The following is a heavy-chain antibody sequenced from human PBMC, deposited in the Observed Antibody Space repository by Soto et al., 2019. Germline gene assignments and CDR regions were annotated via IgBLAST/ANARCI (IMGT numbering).Heavy chain of an antibody. D-gene: IGHD4-17*01. V-gene: IGHV3-11*06. Sequence: QVQLVESGGGLVKPGGSLRLSCVASGFTFNDYYMSWIRQAPGKGLEWVSYISSIRGYTNYADSVKGRFTISRDNARNSLYLQMNSLRAEDTAVYYCARGGTTVTDFWGQGTLVTVSS. CDR1: GFTFNDYY. CDR3: ARGGTTVTDF. CDR2: ISSIRGYT. J-gene: IGHJ4*02.